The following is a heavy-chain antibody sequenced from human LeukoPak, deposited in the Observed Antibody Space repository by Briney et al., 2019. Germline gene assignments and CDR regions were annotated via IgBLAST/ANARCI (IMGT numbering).Heavy chain of an antibody. D-gene: IGHD1-26*01. CDR3: ARDPLVGACFDY. J-gene: IGHJ4*02. CDR2: ISSSGSTI. V-gene: IGHV3-11*04. Sequence: PGGSVRLSCAASGFTVSSNYMTWIRQAPGKGLEWVLYISSSGSTIDYADSVKGRFTISRDNAKNSLYLQMNSLRAEDTAVYYCARDPLVGACFDYWGQGTLVTVSS. CDR1: GFTVSSNY.